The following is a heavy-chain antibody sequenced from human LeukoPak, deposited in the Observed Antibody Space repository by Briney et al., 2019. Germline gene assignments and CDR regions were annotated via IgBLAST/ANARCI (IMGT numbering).Heavy chain of an antibody. J-gene: IGHJ4*02. CDR1: GFTVSSNY. D-gene: IGHD1-26*01. CDR3: ARVFSESYVDY. Sequence: GGSLRLSCAASGFTVSSNYMSWVRQAPGKGLEWVSVIYSGGGTYYADSVKGRFTFSRDNSKNTLYLQMNSLRAEDTAVYYCARVFSESYVDYWGQGTLVTVSS. CDR2: IYSGGGT. V-gene: IGHV3-66*02.